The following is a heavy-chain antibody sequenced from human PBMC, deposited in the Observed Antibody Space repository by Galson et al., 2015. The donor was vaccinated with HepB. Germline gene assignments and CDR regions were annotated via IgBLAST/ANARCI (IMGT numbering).Heavy chain of an antibody. V-gene: IGHV1-18*01. J-gene: IGHJ4*02. CDR1: GYTFSSSA. D-gene: IGHD1-26*01. Sequence: SVKVSCKASGYTFSSSAFSWVRQAPGQGLEWMGWISTYNGNAIYAPKLLGRVTMTTDTSTNTAYMELRSLRSDDTAVYYCARDPGIVGAVVPDYWGQGTLVTVSS. CDR3: ARDPGIVGAVVPDY. CDR2: ISTYNGNA.